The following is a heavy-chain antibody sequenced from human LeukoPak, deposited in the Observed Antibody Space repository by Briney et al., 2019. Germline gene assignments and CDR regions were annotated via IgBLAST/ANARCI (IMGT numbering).Heavy chain of an antibody. CDR3: ARDHSSGWYNYYYYYGMDV. CDR2: ISAYNGNT. V-gene: IGHV1-18*01. Sequence: ASVKVSCKASGYTFTSYGISWVRQAPGQGLEWMGWISAYNGNTNYAQKLQGRVTMTTDTSTSTAYMELRSLRSDDTAVYYCARDHSSGWYNYYYYYGMDVWGQGTTVTVSS. D-gene: IGHD6-19*01. J-gene: IGHJ6*02. CDR1: GYTFTSYG.